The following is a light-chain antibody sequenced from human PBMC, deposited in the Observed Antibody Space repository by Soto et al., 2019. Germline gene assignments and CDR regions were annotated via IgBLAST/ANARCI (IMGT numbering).Light chain of an antibody. Sequence: EIVMTQSPGTLSVSPGERATLSCRPSQSVSSNLAWYQQKPGQAPRLLIYGASTRATGIPARFSGSGSGTEFTLTISSLQSEDFAVYYCQQYNNWPPLTFGGGPKVEIK. CDR1: QSVSSN. CDR2: GAS. CDR3: QQYNNWPPLT. V-gene: IGKV3-15*01. J-gene: IGKJ4*01.